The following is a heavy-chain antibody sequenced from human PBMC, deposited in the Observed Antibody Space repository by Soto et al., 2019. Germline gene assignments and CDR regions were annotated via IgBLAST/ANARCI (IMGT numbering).Heavy chain of an antibody. D-gene: IGHD5-18*01. J-gene: IGHJ4*02. CDR1: GFTFRSYA. V-gene: IGHV3-30-3*01. CDR3: AKEYGNGYWYFDY. CDR2: ISYDENNR. Sequence: GGSLRLSCAASGFTFRSYAMHWVRQAPGKGLEWVAAISYDENNRYYADSVKGRFSISRDTSENTVSLQVNSLRAEDTAIYYCAKEYGNGYWYFDYWGQGTQVTVSS.